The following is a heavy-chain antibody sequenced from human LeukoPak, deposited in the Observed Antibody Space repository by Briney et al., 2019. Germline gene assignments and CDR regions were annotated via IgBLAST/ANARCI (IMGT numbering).Heavy chain of an antibody. J-gene: IGHJ4*02. V-gene: IGHV1-46*01. Sequence: GASVKVSCKAFEYTFTNYLIHWVRQAPGQGLEWLGVINPGNGDTSYAQKFQGSVSMTRDTSTTTVYMELNSLKSEDTAVYYCAREAPPYGPCDYWGQGILVTVSS. CDR1: EYTFTNYL. CDR3: AREAPPYGPCDY. D-gene: IGHD3-10*01. CDR2: INPGNGDT.